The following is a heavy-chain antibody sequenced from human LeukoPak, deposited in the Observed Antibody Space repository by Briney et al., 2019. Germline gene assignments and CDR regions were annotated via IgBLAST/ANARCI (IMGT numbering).Heavy chain of an antibody. CDR3: ARDSRKGDYFDY. V-gene: IGHV4-4*07. CDR2: IYTSGST. CDR1: GGFISSYY. Sequence: SETLSLTRTVSGGFISSYYWSWIRQPAGKGLEGIGRIYTSGSTNYNPSLKSRVTMSVDTSKNQFSLKLSSVTAADTAVYYCARDSRKGDYFDYWGQGTLVTVSS. J-gene: IGHJ4*02. D-gene: IGHD1-14*01.